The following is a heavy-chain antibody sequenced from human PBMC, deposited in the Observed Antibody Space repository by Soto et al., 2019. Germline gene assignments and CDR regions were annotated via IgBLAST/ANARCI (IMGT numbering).Heavy chain of an antibody. CDR1: GGSISRYF. Sequence: SETLSLTCTVSGGSISRYFWSWIRQSPGKGLEWIGYIFYTGSTTYNPSLKSRVTISIDTSKNQFSLKLSSLTAADTAVYYCAHFSDLEWFAPGGQGTLVTVPS. CDR2: IFYTGST. J-gene: IGHJ5*02. V-gene: IGHV4-59*01. D-gene: IGHD2-21*01. CDR3: AHFSDLEWFAP.